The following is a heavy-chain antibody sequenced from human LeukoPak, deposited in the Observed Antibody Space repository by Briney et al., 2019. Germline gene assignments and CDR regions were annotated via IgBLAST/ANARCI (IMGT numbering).Heavy chain of an antibody. CDR3: ARDGRDSSGWYSGFDY. J-gene: IGHJ4*02. Sequence: EASVKVSCKASGYTFTSYAMHWVRQAPGQRLEWMGWINAGNGNTKYSQKFQGRVTITRDTSASTAYMELSSLRSEDTAVYYCARDGRDSSGWYSGFDYWGQGTLVTVSS. D-gene: IGHD6-19*01. CDR1: GYTFTSYA. V-gene: IGHV1-3*01. CDR2: INAGNGNT.